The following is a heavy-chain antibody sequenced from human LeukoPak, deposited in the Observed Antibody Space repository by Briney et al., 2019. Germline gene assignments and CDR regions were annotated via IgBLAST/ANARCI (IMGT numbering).Heavy chain of an antibody. J-gene: IGHJ4*02. CDR3: ARDPFDDATLDY. V-gene: IGHV1-2*02. Sequence: ASVKVSCKASGYTFTGYYMHWVRQAPGQGREWVGWINPNNGGTNYAQKFQGRVTMTVDTSISTAYMELRRRESQDTAVYYCARDPFDDATLDYWGQGSLVTVSS. CDR2: INPNNGGT. D-gene: IGHD1-1*01. CDR1: GYTFTGYY.